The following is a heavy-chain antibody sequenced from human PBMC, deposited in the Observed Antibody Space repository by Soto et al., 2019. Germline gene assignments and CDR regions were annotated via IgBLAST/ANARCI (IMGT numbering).Heavy chain of an antibody. CDR1: GFSFSKYG. CDR3: AKELRETGGYYFDC. Sequence: QVHLVESGGGVVQPGRSLRLSCAASGFSFSKYGMHWVRQAPGKGLEWVAEMSDDGSKKYYGDSAKGRFTISRDNSKNTLYLLMDSLRPEDTAMYYCAKELRETGGYYFDCWGQGTLVTVSS. J-gene: IGHJ4*02. V-gene: IGHV3-30*18. D-gene: IGHD3-16*01. CDR2: MSDDGSKK.